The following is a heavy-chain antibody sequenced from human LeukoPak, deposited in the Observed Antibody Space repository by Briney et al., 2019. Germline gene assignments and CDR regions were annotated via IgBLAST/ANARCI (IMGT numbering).Heavy chain of an antibody. J-gene: IGHJ4*02. CDR3: ARGTSPFYFDY. CDR1: GGSFSGYY. Sequence: TSETLSRTCAVYGGSFSGYYWSWIRQPPGKGLEWIGEINHSGSTNYNPSLRSRVSLSVDTSKNQFSLKLSSVTAADTAVYYCARGTSPFYFDYWGQGTLVTVSS. CDR2: INHSGST. V-gene: IGHV4-34*01. D-gene: IGHD1/OR15-1a*01.